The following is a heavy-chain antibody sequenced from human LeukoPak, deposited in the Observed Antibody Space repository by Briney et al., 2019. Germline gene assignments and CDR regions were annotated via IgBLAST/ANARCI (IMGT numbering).Heavy chain of an antibody. V-gene: IGHV3-48*01. CDR3: ARRGGSGSRYYMDV. CDR2: ISSSSSTI. CDR1: GFTFSSYS. D-gene: IGHD3-10*01. J-gene: IGHJ6*03. Sequence: PGGSLRLSCAASGFTFSSYSMNWVRQAPGKGLEWVSYISSSSSTIYYADSVKGRFTISRDNAKNSLYLQMNSLRAEDTAVYYCARRGGSGSRYYMDVWGRGTTATVSS.